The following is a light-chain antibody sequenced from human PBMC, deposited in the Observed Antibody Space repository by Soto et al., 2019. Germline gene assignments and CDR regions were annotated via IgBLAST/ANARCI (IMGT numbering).Light chain of an antibody. J-gene: IGKJ1*01. V-gene: IGKV1-39*01. CDR3: QQIYITPRT. CDR2: GAS. CDR1: QSIGTF. Sequence: DIQMTQSPSSLSASVRDRVTISCLASQSIGTFLNWYQHKPGRAPSLLIFGASNVQSGVPSRFSGSGSGTNFTLTISSLQPEDCATYFCQQIYITPRTFGQGTKVDIK.